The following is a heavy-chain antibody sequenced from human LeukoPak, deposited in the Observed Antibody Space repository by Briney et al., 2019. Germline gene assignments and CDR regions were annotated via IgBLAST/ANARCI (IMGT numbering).Heavy chain of an antibody. CDR2: ISDSGGNT. Sequence: PGGSLRLSCAASGFTFSTYAMTWVRQAPGKGLEWVSLISDSGGNTYYADSVKGRFTISRDNSKNTLSLQMNSLRAEDTAVYYCAKNYESGRGVPYGMDVWGQGTTVTVSS. V-gene: IGHV3-23*01. CDR3: AKNYESGRGVPYGMDV. CDR1: GFTFSTYA. D-gene: IGHD3-10*01. J-gene: IGHJ6*02.